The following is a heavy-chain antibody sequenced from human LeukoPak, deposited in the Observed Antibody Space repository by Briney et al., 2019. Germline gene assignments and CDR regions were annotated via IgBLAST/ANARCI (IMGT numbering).Heavy chain of an antibody. J-gene: IGHJ6*03. CDR3: ARHRRGYSYGYYYYYMDV. D-gene: IGHD5-18*01. V-gene: IGHV4-34*01. CDR2: INHSGST. CDR1: GGSISSYY. Sequence: SETLSLTCTVSGGSISSYYWSWIRQPPGKGLEWIGEINHSGSTNYNPSLKSRVTISVDTSKNQFSLKLSSVTAADTAVYYCARHRRGYSYGYYYYYMDVWGKGTTVTISS.